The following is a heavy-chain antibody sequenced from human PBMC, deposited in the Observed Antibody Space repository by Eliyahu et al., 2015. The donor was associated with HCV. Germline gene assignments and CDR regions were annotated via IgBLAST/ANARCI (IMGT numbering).Heavy chain of an antibody. V-gene: IGHV4-31*03. Sequence: QVQLHESGPGVVHPSQTLSLTCNVSGPSISIGVYYWSWVRQHPGKGLEWIGYIYHTAYTDYNPSLKSRVALSVDTSKNQFSLKVMSVTVADTAVYYCARTHCGGGSCYFDQWGQGTLVAVSS. D-gene: IGHD2-21*01. J-gene: IGHJ4*02. CDR3: ARTHCGGGSCYFDQ. CDR1: GPSISIGVYY. CDR2: IYHTAYT.